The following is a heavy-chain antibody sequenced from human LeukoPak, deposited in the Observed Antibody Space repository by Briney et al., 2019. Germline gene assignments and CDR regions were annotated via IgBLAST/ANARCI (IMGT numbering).Heavy chain of an antibody. Sequence: WGSLRLSCAASGFTFSSYWMHWVRQAPGKGLVWVSRINSDGSRTSYADSVKGRFTISRDNAKNTLYLQMNSLRAEDTAVYYCARASRYCSSTSCYPKYWGQGTLVTVSS. CDR3: ARASRYCSSTSCYPKY. CDR1: GFTFSSYW. CDR2: INSDGSRT. D-gene: IGHD2-2*01. J-gene: IGHJ4*02. V-gene: IGHV3-74*01.